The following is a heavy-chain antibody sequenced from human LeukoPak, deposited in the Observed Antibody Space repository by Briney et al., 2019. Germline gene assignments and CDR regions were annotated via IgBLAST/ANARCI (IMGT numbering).Heavy chain of an antibody. V-gene: IGHV3-21*01. D-gene: IGHD3-22*01. CDR2: ISSSSSYI. J-gene: IGHJ4*02. CDR1: GFTFSTYS. Sequence: PGGSLRLSCAASGFTFSTYSMNWVRQAPGKGLEWVSSISSSSSYIYYADSEKGRFTISRDNAKNSLYLQMNSLRAEDTAVYYCARDYFYDSSGYYGYWGQGTLVTVSS. CDR3: ARDYFYDSSGYYGY.